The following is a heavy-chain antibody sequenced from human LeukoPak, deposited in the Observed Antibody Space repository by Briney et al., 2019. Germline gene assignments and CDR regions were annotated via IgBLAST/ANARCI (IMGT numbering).Heavy chain of an antibody. CDR1: GGSISTYY. CDR3: TRNYGSSGYTTFGY. CDR2: IYYSGST. Sequence: SETLSLTCTVSGGSISTYYWSWIRQPPGKGLEWIGHIYYSGSTNYTPSLKSRVTIAVDTSKKHFSLKLSSVTAADTAVYYCTRNYGSSGYTTFGYWGRGTLVTVSS. V-gene: IGHV4-59*01. D-gene: IGHD3-22*01. J-gene: IGHJ4*02.